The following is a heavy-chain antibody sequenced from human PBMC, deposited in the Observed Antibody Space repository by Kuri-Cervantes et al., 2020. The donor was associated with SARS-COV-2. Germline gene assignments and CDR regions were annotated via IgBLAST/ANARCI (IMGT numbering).Heavy chain of an antibody. CDR3: AKDFYEYQLLYGPADAFDI. CDR1: GFTVGNNY. Sequence: GGSLRLSCAAFGFTVGNNYMSWFRQAPGKGLEWVSVIYSSENAYYADSVEGRFTISRDNSKNTLYLQMNSLRAEDTAVYYCAKDFYEYQLLYGPADAFDIWGQGTMVTVSS. V-gene: IGHV3-53*01. CDR2: IYSSENA. D-gene: IGHD2-2*02. J-gene: IGHJ3*02.